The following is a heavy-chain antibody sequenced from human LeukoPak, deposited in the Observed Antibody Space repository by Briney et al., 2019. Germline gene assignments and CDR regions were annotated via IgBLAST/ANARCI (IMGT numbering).Heavy chain of an antibody. CDR3: ARHYGP. V-gene: IGHV3-48*01. CDR2: ISGSSGII. D-gene: IGHD3-16*01. CDR1: GFTFNTYT. J-gene: IGHJ5*02. Sequence: GGSLRLSCAASGFTFNTYTMNWVRQAPGKGLEWVSYISGSSGIIDYADSVRGRFTISRDNAKNSLYLQMNSLRAEDTAVYYCARHYGPWGQGTLVTVSS.